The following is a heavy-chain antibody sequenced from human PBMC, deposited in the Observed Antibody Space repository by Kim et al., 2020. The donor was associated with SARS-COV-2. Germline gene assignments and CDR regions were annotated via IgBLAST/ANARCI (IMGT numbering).Heavy chain of an antibody. CDR3: ASAGSGSYLL. D-gene: IGHD3-10*01. Sequence: NKYYADSVKGRFTISRDNSKNTLYLQMNSLRAEDTAVYYCASAGSGSYLLWGQGTLVTVSS. J-gene: IGHJ4*02. V-gene: IGHV3-33*01. CDR2: NK.